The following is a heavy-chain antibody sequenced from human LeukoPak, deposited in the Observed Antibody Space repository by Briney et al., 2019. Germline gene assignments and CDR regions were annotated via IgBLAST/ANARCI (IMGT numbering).Heavy chain of an antibody. CDR2: INHSGST. D-gene: IGHD6-6*01. CDR1: GGSIGSYY. CDR3: ARGPMDGSSVDY. Sequence: SETLSLTCTVSGGSIGSYYWSWIRQPPGKGLEWIGEINHSGSTNYNPSLKSRVTISVDTSKNQFSLKLSSVTAADTAVYYCARGPMDGSSVDYWGQGTLVTVSS. V-gene: IGHV4-34*01. J-gene: IGHJ4*02.